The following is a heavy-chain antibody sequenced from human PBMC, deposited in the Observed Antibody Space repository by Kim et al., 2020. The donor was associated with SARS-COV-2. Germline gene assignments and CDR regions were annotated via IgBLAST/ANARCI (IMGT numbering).Heavy chain of an antibody. CDR3: AKESYRGRLGDTDY. V-gene: IGHV3-23*01. Sequence: GGSLRLSCAASGFTFSTYTMSWVRQAPGKGLEWVSAISGSGGGGHIYYADSVKGRFTISRDNSKNTLYLQRNSLRAEDTGLYYSAKESYRGRLGDTDYWGQGTLVTVSS. CDR1: GFTFSTYT. CDR2: ISGSGGGGHI. D-gene: IGHD3-10*01. J-gene: IGHJ4*02.